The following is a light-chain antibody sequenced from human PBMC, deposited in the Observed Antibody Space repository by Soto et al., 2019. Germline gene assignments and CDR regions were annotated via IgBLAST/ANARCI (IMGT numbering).Light chain of an antibody. Sequence: EIVLTQSPATLSLSPGERATLSCRASQSVSSYLVWYQQKPGQAPRLLIYDASNRATGIPARFSGSGSGTDFTLTISSLEPEDFAVYYCQQRSNPHTYTFGQGTKLEIK. V-gene: IGKV3-11*01. J-gene: IGKJ2*01. CDR2: DAS. CDR3: QQRSNPHTYT. CDR1: QSVSSY.